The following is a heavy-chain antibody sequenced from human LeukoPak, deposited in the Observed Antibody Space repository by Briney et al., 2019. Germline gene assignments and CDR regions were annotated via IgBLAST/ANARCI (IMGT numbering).Heavy chain of an antibody. V-gene: IGHV1-18*01. CDR1: GYTFTSYS. CDR2: ISAYNGNT. Sequence: ASVKVSCKASGYTFTSYSISWVRQAPGQGLEWMGWISAYNGNTNYAQKLQDRVTMTTDTSTSTAYMELRSLRSDDTAVFYCARGYLSYSSTGYYDFRGQGTLVTVSS. CDR3: ARGYLSYSSTGYYDF. J-gene: IGHJ4*02. D-gene: IGHD3-22*01.